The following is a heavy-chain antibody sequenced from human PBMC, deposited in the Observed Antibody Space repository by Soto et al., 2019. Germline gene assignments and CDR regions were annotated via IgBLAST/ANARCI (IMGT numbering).Heavy chain of an antibody. Sequence: EVQLLESGGGLVQPGGSLRLSCAASGFTFSSYAMSWVRQAPGKGLEWVSAISGSGGSTYYADSVKGRFTISRDNSKNTLYLQMNSLRAEDTAVYYCARGGYSGYDRGGGYYYYGMEVWGQGTTVTVSS. CDR1: GFTFSSYA. V-gene: IGHV3-23*01. CDR2: ISGSGGST. CDR3: ARGGYSGYDRGGGYYYYGMEV. D-gene: IGHD5-12*01. J-gene: IGHJ6*02.